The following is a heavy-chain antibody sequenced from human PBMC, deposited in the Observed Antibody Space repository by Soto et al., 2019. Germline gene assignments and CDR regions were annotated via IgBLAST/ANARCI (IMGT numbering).Heavy chain of an antibody. CDR2: ISGSGGST. V-gene: IGHV3-23*01. Sequence: GSLRLSCAASGFTFSSYAMSWVRQAPGKGLEWVSAISGSGGSTYYADSVKGRFTISRDNSKNTLYLQMNSLRAEDTAVYYCANGPYGDYFYYYYGMDVWGQGTTVTVSS. CDR1: GFTFSSYA. CDR3: ANGPYGDYFYYYYGMDV. D-gene: IGHD4-17*01. J-gene: IGHJ6*02.